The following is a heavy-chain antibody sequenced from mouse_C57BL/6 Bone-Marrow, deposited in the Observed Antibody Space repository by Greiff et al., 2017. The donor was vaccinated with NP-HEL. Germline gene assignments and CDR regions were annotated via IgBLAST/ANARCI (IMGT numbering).Heavy chain of an antibody. CDR1: GYSITSGYY. J-gene: IGHJ2*01. Sequence: DVKLQESGPGLVKPSQSLSLTCSVTGYSITSGYYWNWIRQFPGNKLEWMGYISYDGSNNYNPSLQNRISSTRDTSKNQFFLKLNSVTTEDTATYYCAREITTVRDFDYWGQGTTLTVSS. CDR2: ISYDGSN. V-gene: IGHV3-6*01. CDR3: AREITTVRDFDY. D-gene: IGHD1-1*01.